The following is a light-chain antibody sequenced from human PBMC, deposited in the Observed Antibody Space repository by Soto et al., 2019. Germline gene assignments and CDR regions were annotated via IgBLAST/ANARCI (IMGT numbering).Light chain of an antibody. CDR1: SSDIGNHNR. CDR3: SIYTSSSTYV. CDR2: EVS. V-gene: IGLV2-18*01. J-gene: IGLJ1*01. Sequence: QSVLTQPPSVSGSRVQSVTISCTGTSSDIGNHNRVSWYQQPPGTAPKLMIYEVSNRPSGVPERFSGSKSGNTASLTISGLQAEDEADYYCSIYTSSSTYVFGTGTKVTVL.